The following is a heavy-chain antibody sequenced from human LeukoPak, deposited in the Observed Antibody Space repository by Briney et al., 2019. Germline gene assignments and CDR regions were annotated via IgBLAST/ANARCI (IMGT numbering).Heavy chain of an antibody. J-gene: IGHJ5*02. D-gene: IGHD1-1*01. CDR1: SGSHYGLY. CDR3: ARGRLYNWNGKGLSWFDP. Sequence: SVTQTLTCTVCSGSHYGLYWIWTPHSPGRAPMCIGELYHSGSTNYNPSLKSRVTISVDTSKNQFSLKLSSVTAADTAVYYCARGRLYNWNGKGLSWFDPWGQGTLVTVSS. CDR2: LYHSGST. V-gene: IGHV4-34*01.